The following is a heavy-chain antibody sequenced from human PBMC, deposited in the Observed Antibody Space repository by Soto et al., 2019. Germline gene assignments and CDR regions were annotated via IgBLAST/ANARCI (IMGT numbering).Heavy chain of an antibody. Sequence: GESLKISCKASGYTFSTYWIAWVRQMPGKGLEWMGVIYPRDSDSKYSPAFQGQVTFSVDKSIDTAYLQWASLEASDTAIYFCARKFAPEFFDSWGQGTLVTVSS. CDR3: ARKFAPEFFDS. D-gene: IGHD3-10*01. CDR1: GYTFSTYW. J-gene: IGHJ4*02. V-gene: IGHV5-51*01. CDR2: IYPRDSDS.